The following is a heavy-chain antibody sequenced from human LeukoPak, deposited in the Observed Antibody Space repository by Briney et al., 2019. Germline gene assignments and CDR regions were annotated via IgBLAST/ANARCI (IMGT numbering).Heavy chain of an antibody. V-gene: IGHV1-8*01. J-gene: IGHJ3*02. CDR2: MNPNSGNT. Sequence: ASVKVSCKASGYTFTSYDINWVRQATGQGLEWMGWMNPNSGNTGYAQKLQGRVTMTTDTSTSTAYMELRSLRSDDTAVYYCARRRVDAFDIWGQGTMVTVSS. CDR3: ARRRVDAFDI. CDR1: GYTFTSYD.